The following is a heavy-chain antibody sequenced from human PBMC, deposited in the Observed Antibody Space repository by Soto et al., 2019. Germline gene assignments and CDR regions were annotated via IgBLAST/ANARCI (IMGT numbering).Heavy chain of an antibody. V-gene: IGHV4-4*07. CDR2: IYTSGST. CDR3: ARAGTTDDYYYYGSDV. Sequence: QVQLQESGPGLVKPSETLSLTCTVSGGSISSYYWSWIRQPAGKGLEWVGRIYTSGSTNYNPSLKSRVAMCVDTSKNQFALRLRAVTAADTGVYCCARAGTTDDYYYYGSDVWGQGTPVTVSS. CDR1: GGSISSYY. J-gene: IGHJ6*02. D-gene: IGHD1-7*01.